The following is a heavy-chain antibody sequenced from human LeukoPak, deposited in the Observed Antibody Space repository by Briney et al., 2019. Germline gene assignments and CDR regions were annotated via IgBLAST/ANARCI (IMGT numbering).Heavy chain of an antibody. CDR3: ARAYSTGWCFEY. V-gene: IGHV3-23*01. Sequence: PGGSLRLSCAASGFTFSSYAMSWVRQAPGKGLEWVSGTSGGGVNTHYAASVKGRFTISRDNSKDTLYLQMNSLRAEDTAVYYCARAYSTGWCFEYWGQGTLVTVSS. D-gene: IGHD6-19*01. CDR2: TSGGGVNT. J-gene: IGHJ4*02. CDR1: GFTFSSYA.